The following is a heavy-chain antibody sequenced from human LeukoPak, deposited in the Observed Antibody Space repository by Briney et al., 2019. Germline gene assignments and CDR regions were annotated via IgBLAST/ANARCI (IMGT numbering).Heavy chain of an antibody. CDR3: ARSANYVNAFDI. V-gene: IGHV3-53*01. CDR2: IYSGGST. D-gene: IGHD1-7*01. CDR1: GFTFNKYW. Sequence: GGSLRLSCAASGFTFNKYWMSWVRQAPGKGLEWVSVIYSGGSTYYADSVKGRFTISRDNSKNTLYLQMNSLRAEDTAVYYCARSANYVNAFDIWGQGTMVTVSS. J-gene: IGHJ3*02.